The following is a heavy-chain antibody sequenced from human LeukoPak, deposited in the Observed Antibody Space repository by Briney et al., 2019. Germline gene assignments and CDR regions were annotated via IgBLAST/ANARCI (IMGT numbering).Heavy chain of an antibody. J-gene: IGHJ4*02. CDR2: IIPIFGPA. CDR3: ARVTAAAGTGDY. CDR1: GGTFSSYA. V-gene: IGHV1-69*13. Sequence: ASVKVSCKASGGTFSSYAISWVRQAPGQGLEWMGGIIPIFGPANYAQKFQGRVTITADESTSTAYMELSSLRSEDTAVYYCARVTAAAGTGDYWGQGTLVTVSS. D-gene: IGHD6-13*01.